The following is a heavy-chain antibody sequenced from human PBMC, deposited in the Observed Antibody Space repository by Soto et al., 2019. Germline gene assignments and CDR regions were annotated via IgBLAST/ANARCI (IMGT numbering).Heavy chain of an antibody. CDR3: TRAYDSSGYYPGWFDP. CDR1: GFTVSSNY. D-gene: IGHD3-22*01. CDR2: IRSKAYGGTT. Sequence: GGSLRLSCAASGFTVSSNYMSWVRQAPGKGLEWVGFIRSKAYGGTTEYAASVKGRFTISRDDSKSIAYLQMNSLKTEDTAVYYCTRAYDSSGYYPGWFDPWGQGTLVTVSS. J-gene: IGHJ5*02. V-gene: IGHV3-49*04.